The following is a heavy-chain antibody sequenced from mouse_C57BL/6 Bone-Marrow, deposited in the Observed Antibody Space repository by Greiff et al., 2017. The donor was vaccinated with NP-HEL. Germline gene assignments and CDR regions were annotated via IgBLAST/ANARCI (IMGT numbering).Heavy chain of an antibody. CDR3: ARHGWGYDYGWFAY. CDR2: VYPGSGSI. J-gene: IGHJ3*01. V-gene: IGHV1-62-2*01. D-gene: IGHD2-4*01. Sequence: VQLQQSGAELVKPGASVKLSCKASGYTFPEYTIHWVKQRSGQGLEWIGWVYPGSGSIKYNEKFKDKATLTADKSSSTGYMELSRLTSEDSAVYFCARHGWGYDYGWFAYWGQGTLVTVSA. CDR1: GYTFPEYT.